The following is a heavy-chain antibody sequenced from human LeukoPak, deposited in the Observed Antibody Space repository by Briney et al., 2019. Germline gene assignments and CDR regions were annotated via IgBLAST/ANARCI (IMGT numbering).Heavy chain of an antibody. CDR2: IYTSGST. CDR3: ARDRRSSGSPIFGGNWFDP. Sequence: PSETLSLTCTVSGGPISSYYWSWIRQPAGKGLEWIGRIYTSGSTNYNPSLKSRVTTSVDTSKNQFSLKLSSVTAADTAVYYCARDRRSSGSPIFGGNWFDPWGQGTLVTVSS. CDR1: GGPISSYY. V-gene: IGHV4-4*07. J-gene: IGHJ5*02. D-gene: IGHD3-10*01.